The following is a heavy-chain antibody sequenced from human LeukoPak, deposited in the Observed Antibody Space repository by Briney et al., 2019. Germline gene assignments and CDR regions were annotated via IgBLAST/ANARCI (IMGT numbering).Heavy chain of an antibody. V-gene: IGHV3-30*02. CDR1: RFTFSSYG. CDR2: IRYDGSNK. CDR3: AKDPLARLRFLEWLLFDY. D-gene: IGHD3-3*01. Sequence: GGSLRLSCAASRFTFSSYGMHWVRQAPGKGLEWVAFIRYDGSNKYYADSVKGRFTIPRDNSKNTLYLQMNSLRAEDTAVYYCAKDPLARLRFLEWLLFDYWGQGTLVTVSS. J-gene: IGHJ4*02.